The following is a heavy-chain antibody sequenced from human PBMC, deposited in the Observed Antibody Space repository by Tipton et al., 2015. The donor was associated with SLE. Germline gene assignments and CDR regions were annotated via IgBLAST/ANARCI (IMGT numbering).Heavy chain of an antibody. J-gene: IGHJ3*02. CDR2: ISWNSAGI. CDR3: ARDRGIAAAVDAFDI. D-gene: IGHD6-13*01. V-gene: IGHV3-9*01. CDR1: GFSFADYA. Sequence: SLRLSCAASGFSFADYAMHWVRQAPGKGLEWVSGISWNSAGIGYADSVKGRFTISRDNTRNSLYLQMNSLRAEDTALYYCARDRGIAAAVDAFDIWGQGTMVTVSS.